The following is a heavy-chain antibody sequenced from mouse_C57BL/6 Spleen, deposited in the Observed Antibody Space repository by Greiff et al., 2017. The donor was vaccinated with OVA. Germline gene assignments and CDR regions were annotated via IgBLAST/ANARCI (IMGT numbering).Heavy chain of an antibody. CDR2: IRNKANNHAT. V-gene: IGHV6-6*01. CDR3: TRGSGTWNYAMDY. Sequence: EVKVEESGGGLVQPGGSMKLSCAASGFTFSDAWMDWVRQSPEKGLEWVAEIRNKANNHATYYAESVKGRFTISRDDSKSSVYLQMNSLRAEDTGIYYCTRGSGTWNYAMDYWGQGTSVTVSS. J-gene: IGHJ4*01. CDR1: GFTFSDAW. D-gene: IGHD4-1*01.